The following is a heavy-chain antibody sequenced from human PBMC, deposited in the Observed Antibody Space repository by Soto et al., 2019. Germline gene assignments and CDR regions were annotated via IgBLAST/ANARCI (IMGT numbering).Heavy chain of an antibody. J-gene: IGHJ6*02. V-gene: IGHV3-33*01. CDR3: ARAAGSVTQTDYYYYYGMDV. CDR2: IWYDGSNK. D-gene: IGHD3-10*01. Sequence: GGSLRLSCAASGFTFSSYGMHWVRQAPCKGLEWVAVIWYDGSNKYYADSVKGRFTISRDNSKNTLYLQMNSLRAEDTAVYYCARAAGSVTQTDYYYYYGMDVWGQGTTVTVSS. CDR1: GFTFSSYG.